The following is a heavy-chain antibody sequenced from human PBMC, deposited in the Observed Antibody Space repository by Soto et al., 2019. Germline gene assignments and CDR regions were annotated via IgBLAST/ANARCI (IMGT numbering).Heavy chain of an antibody. CDR2: ITPIFGTT. D-gene: IGHD4-4*01. V-gene: IGHV1-69*13. J-gene: IGHJ6*02. CDR1: GGTFSNYA. Sequence: RASVKVSCKAPGGTFSNYAISWVRQAPGQGLEWMGGITPIFGTTTYAQRLQGRVTITADESSTTAHMELSRLRSEDTAVYYCARVITVTPVGYYGMDVWGQGTTVTVSS. CDR3: ARVITVTPVGYYGMDV.